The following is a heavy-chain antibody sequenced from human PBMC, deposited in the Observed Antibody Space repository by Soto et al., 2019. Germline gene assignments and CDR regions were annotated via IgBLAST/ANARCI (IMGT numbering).Heavy chain of an antibody. CDR3: AKTLMEVRGVIEEADDY. CDR2: ISYDGSNK. V-gene: IGHV3-30*18. Sequence: QVQLVESGGGVVQPGRSLRLSCAASGFTFSSYGMHWVRQAPGKGLEWVAVISYDGSNKYYADSVKGRFTISRDNSKNTLYLQMNSLRAEDTAVYYCAKTLMEVRGVIEEADDYWGQGTLVTVSS. D-gene: IGHD3-10*01. CDR1: GFTFSSYG. J-gene: IGHJ4*02.